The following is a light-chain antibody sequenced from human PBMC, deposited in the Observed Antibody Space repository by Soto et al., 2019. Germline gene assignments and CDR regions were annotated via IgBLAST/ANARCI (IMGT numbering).Light chain of an antibody. CDR1: QSISSW. V-gene: IGKV1-5*01. J-gene: IGKJ1*01. CDR3: QQYNSYWT. CDR2: DAS. Sequence: DIQMTQSPSTLSASVGDRVTITCRASQSISSWLAWYQQKPGKAPELLIYDASSLQSGVPLRFSGSGSGTEFTLTISSLPPDDFATYYCQQYNSYWTFGQGTKVEIK.